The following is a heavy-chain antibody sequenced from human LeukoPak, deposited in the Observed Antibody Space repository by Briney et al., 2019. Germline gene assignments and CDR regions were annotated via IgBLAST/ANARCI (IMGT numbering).Heavy chain of an antibody. V-gene: IGHV4-4*09. J-gene: IGHJ4*02. CDR3: ARLQGGSYSLDY. Sequence: SETLSLTCTVSGGSISSYYWSWIRQPPGKGLEWIGYIYTSGSTNYNPSLKSRVTISVNTSKNQFSLKLSSVTAADTAVYYCARLQGGSYSLDYWGQGTLVTVSS. CDR2: IYTSGST. D-gene: IGHD1-26*01. CDR1: GGSISSYY.